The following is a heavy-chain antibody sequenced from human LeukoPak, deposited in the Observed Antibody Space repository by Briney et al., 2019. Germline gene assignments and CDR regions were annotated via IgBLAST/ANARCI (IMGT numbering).Heavy chain of an antibody. CDR3: TRHARGYNPPYYFDY. CDR1: GGSISSSSYY. D-gene: IGHD5-18*01. Sequence: SSETLSLTCTVSGGSISSSSYYWGWIRQPPGKGLEWIGTINYSGSTYYNPSLKSRVTISVDTSKNQFSLKLSSVTAADTAVYYCTRHARGYNPPYYFDYWGQGTLVTVSS. V-gene: IGHV4-39*01. CDR2: INYSGST. J-gene: IGHJ4*02.